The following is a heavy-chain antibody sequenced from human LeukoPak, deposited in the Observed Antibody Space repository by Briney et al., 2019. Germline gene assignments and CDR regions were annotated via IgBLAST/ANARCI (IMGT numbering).Heavy chain of an antibody. D-gene: IGHD5-18*01. J-gene: IGHJ4*02. Sequence: GESLKISCKGSGYRFTSDWIGWVRQMPGKGLEWMGIIYPGDSGTRYSPSFQGQVTISADKSISTAYLQWSSLKASDTAMYYCARSADTDYYFDYWGQGTLVTVSS. CDR1: GYRFTSDW. V-gene: IGHV5-51*01. CDR2: IYPGDSGT. CDR3: ARSADTDYYFDY.